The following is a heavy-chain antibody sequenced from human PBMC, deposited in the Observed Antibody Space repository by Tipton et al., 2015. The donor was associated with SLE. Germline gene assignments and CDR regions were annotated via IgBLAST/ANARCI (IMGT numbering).Heavy chain of an antibody. CDR2: INSRGTT. D-gene: IGHD3-3*01. CDR3: ARDLDFWSGFDV. Sequence: TLSLTCTVSGGSISNFYWYWIRQSPGTGLEWIGHINSRGTTDYNPSLKSRVTMSLDTSNNQFSLRLTSVTAADTAVYYCARDLDFWSGFDVWGKGTTVTVSS. CDR1: GGSISNFY. J-gene: IGHJ6*04. V-gene: IGHV4-59*13.